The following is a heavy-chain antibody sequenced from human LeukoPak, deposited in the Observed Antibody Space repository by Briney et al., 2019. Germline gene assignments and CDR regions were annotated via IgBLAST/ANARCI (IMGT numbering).Heavy chain of an antibody. J-gene: IGHJ4*02. V-gene: IGHV4-31*03. CDR2: IYSSGST. CDR1: GGSISSGGYY. Sequence: SETLSLTCTVSGGSISSGGYYWSWIRQHPEKGLEWIGYIYSSGSTFYNPSLKSRVTISLGTSKNQFSLKLSSVTAADTAVYYCASLEGSYFDYWGQGTLVTVSS. D-gene: IGHD3-10*01. CDR3: ASLEGSYFDY.